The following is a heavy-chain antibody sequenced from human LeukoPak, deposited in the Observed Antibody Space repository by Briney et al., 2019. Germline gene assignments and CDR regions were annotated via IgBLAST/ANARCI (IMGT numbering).Heavy chain of an antibody. D-gene: IGHD3-16*01. CDR1: GFTFSTYA. CDR3: ARDYVGDNWFDP. Sequence: PGGSLRLSCAASGFTFSTYAMSWVRQAPGKGLEWVSTISGNGGTTYYADSVKGRFTFSRDNSKNTMYLQMSSLRAEDTAVYYCARDYVGDNWFDPWGQGTLVTVSS. CDR2: ISGNGGTT. V-gene: IGHV3-23*01. J-gene: IGHJ5*02.